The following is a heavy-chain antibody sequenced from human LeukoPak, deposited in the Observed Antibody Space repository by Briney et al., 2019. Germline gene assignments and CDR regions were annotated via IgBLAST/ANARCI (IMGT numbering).Heavy chain of an antibody. CDR1: GFTFSSYW. Sequence: GGSLRLSCAASGFTFSSYWMSWVRQAPGKGLEWVANIKQDGSEKCYVDSVKGRFTISRDNAKNSLYLQMNSLRAEDTAVYYCARAVAGTSYYFDYWGQGTLVTVSS. CDR2: IKQDGSEK. J-gene: IGHJ4*02. D-gene: IGHD6-19*01. CDR3: ARAVAGTSYYFDY. V-gene: IGHV3-7*01.